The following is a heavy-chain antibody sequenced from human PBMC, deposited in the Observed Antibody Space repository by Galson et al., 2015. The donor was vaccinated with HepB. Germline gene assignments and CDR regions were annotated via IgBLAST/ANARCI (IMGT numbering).Heavy chain of an antibody. D-gene: IGHD1-14*01. CDR2: IWYDGSNK. CDR1: GFTFSSYG. V-gene: IGHV3-33*08. Sequence: SLRLSCAASGFTFSSYGMHWVRQAPGKGLEWVAVIWYDGSNKYYADSVKGRFTISRDNAKNSLYLQMNSLRAEDTAVYYCARALGRKYFDYWGQGTLVTVSS. CDR3: ARALGRKYFDY. J-gene: IGHJ4*02.